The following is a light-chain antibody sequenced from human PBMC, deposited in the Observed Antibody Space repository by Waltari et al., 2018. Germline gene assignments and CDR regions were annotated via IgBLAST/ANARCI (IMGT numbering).Light chain of an antibody. V-gene: IGLV2-23*02. CDR3: CSYVGRNIWV. J-gene: IGLJ3*02. CDR1: SSDVGFYNL. CDR2: EVI. Sequence: QSALTQPASVSGSPGQSITISCTGTSSDVGFYNLVSWYQQHPDNAPKLLGYEVIERPSGVSNRFSGSKSGNTASLTISGLQAEDEADYYCCSYVGRNIWVFGGGTKVTVL.